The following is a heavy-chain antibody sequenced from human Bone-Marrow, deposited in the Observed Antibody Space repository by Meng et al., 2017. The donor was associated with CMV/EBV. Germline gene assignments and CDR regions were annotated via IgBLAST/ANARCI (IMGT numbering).Heavy chain of an antibody. CDR2: IAHSGST. CDR3: ARRQRGYRDWYFDL. V-gene: IGHV4-38-2*02. Sequence: SETLSLTCTVSGYSISSGYYWGWIRQPPGKGLEWIGEIAHSGSTNYNPSLKSRVTISVDTSKNQFSLKLSSVIAADTAVYYCARRQRGYRDWYFDLWGRDTLVTVSS. CDR1: GYSISSGYY. D-gene: IGHD5-18*01. J-gene: IGHJ2*01.